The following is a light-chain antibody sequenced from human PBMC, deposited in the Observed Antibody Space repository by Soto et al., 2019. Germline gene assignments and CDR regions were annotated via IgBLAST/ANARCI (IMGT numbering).Light chain of an antibody. CDR3: CSYAATYNSV. J-gene: IGLJ1*01. Sequence: QSALTQPRSVSGSPGQSVTISCTGTSSDVGTSNYVSWYQQHPGKAPKLMIYDVTKRPSGVPDRFSASKSGNTASLTISGLQADDEADYYCCSYAATYNSVLGNGTKVTVL. CDR1: SSDVGTSNY. CDR2: DVT. V-gene: IGLV2-11*01.